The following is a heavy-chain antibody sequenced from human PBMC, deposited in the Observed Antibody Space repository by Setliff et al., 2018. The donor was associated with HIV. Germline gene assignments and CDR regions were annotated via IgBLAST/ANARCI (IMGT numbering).Heavy chain of an antibody. J-gene: IGHJ5*01. Sequence: SSETLSLTCAVYGRSLSIYFWTWIRQPPGKGLEWIGEIDHGGSPTYNPSFKSRVSISLDTANKRFSLTLNSLTAADSALYFCAGGFPKYNFRLFDSWGQGTLVTVSS. CDR1: GRSLSIYF. D-gene: IGHD1-1*01. CDR3: AGGFPKYNFRLFDS. V-gene: IGHV4-34*01. CDR2: IDHGGSP.